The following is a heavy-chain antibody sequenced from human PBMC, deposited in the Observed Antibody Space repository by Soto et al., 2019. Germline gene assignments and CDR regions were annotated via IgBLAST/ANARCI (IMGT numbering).Heavy chain of an antibody. Sequence: QVQLVQSGAEVKKPGSSVKVSCKASGGTFSSYAISWVRQAPGQGLEWRGGIIPIIGTANYAQKFQGRVTITADESTSTAYMELSSLRSEDTAVYYCARDGSGSYHYYYYGMDVWGQGTTVTVSS. V-gene: IGHV1-69*12. CDR2: IIPIIGTA. CDR1: GGTFSSYA. CDR3: ARDGSGSYHYYYYGMDV. J-gene: IGHJ6*02. D-gene: IGHD3-10*01.